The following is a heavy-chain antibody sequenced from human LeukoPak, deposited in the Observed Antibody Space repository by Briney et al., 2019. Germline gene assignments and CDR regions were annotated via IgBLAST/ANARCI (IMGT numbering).Heavy chain of an antibody. CDR1: GFTFSSYS. CDR2: ISGSGGST. CDR3: AKADTYYYASSH. D-gene: IGHD3-22*01. Sequence: PGGSLRLSCAASGFTFSSYSMNWVRQAPGKGLEWVSAISGSGGSTYYADSVKGRFTISRDNSKNTLYLQINSLRAEDTAVYYCAKADTYYYASSHWGQGSLVTVSS. J-gene: IGHJ4*02. V-gene: IGHV3-23*01.